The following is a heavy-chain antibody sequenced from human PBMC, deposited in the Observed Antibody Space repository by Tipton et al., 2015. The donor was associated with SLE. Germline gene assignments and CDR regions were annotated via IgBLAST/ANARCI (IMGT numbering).Heavy chain of an antibody. J-gene: IGHJ1*01. V-gene: IGHV3-33*08. D-gene: IGHD3-22*01. Sequence: RSLRLSCAASGFTFSSYAMSWVRQAPGKGLEWVATIWFDGRNKVYAESVKGRFIISRDNVKNTLYLQMDSLRAEDTAIYYCAREGTMTYYFQHWGQGTLVTVSS. CDR1: GFTFSSYA. CDR3: AREGTMTYYFQH. CDR2: IWFDGRNK.